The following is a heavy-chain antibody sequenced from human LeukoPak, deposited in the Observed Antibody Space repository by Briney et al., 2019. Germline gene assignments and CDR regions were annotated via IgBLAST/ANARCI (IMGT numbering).Heavy chain of an antibody. J-gene: IGHJ4*02. V-gene: IGHV4-39*01. Sequence: SETLSLTCTVSGGSISSSSYYWGWIRQPPGKGLEWIGSIYYSGSTYYNPSLKSRVTISVDTSKNQFSLKLSSVTAADTAVYYCACSAGTAVPGPIPGYWGQGTLVTVSS. CDR3: ACSAGTAVPGPIPGY. CDR1: GGSISSSSYY. CDR2: IYYSGST. D-gene: IGHD6-19*01.